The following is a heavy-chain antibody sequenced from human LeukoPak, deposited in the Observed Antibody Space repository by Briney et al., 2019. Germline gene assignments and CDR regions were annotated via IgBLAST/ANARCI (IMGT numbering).Heavy chain of an antibody. V-gene: IGHV5-51*01. CDR3: ARRFPIAVAGTGFDY. Sequence: GESLKISCKGSGYSFTSYWIGWVRQMPGKGLEWMGIIYPGDSDTRYSPTFQGQVTISADKSISTAYLQWSSLKASDTAMYYCARRFPIAVAGTGFDYWGQGTLVTVSS. CDR2: IYPGDSDT. J-gene: IGHJ4*02. D-gene: IGHD6-19*01. CDR1: GYSFTSYW.